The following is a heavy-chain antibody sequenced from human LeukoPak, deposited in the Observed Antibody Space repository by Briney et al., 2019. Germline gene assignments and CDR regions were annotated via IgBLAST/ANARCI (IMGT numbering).Heavy chain of an antibody. CDR1: GFSVSSNY. D-gene: IGHD6-6*01. J-gene: IGHJ6*03. V-gene: IGHV3-53*01. Sequence: GGSLRLSCAASGFSVSSNYMTWVRQAPGKGLEWVSFIYSGGSTDYADSVKGRFTISRDNSKNTLYLQMNSLRAEDTAVYYCGRVMGSSSYYMEVWGKGTTVIVSS. CDR3: GRVMGSSSYYMEV. CDR2: IYSGGST.